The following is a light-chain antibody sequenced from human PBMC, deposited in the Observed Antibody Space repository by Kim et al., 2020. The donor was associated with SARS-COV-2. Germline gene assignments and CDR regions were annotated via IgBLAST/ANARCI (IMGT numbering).Light chain of an antibody. CDR2: AAS. J-gene: IGKJ4*01. CDR1: QGISSS. V-gene: IGKV1-9*01. CDR3: HQLSSHPFT. Sequence: ASVGDRVTITCRASQGISSSLAWYQQRPGKAPKLLIYAASTLQSGIPSRFSGSGSGTEFTLTISSLQPEDFATYYCHQLSSHPFTFGGGTKVDIK.